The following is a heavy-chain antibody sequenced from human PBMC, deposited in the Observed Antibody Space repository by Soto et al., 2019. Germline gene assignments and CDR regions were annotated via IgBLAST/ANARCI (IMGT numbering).Heavy chain of an antibody. CDR3: ARDSSGYYGMDV. V-gene: IGHV2-5*02. CDR1: GFSLSTRGMG. CDR2: IYWDDDK. J-gene: IGHJ6*02. Sequence: QITLKESGPTLVKPTQTLTLTCTVSGFSLSTRGMGVGWIRQPPGKALEWLALIYWDDDKRYSPSLKSRLTLPKDTSKNQVVLTMTNVNPVDTGTYYWARDSSGYYGMDVWGQGTTVTVSS. D-gene: IGHD6-6*01.